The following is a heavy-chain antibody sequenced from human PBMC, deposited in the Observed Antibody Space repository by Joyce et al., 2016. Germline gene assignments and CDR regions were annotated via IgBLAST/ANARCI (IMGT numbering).Heavy chain of an antibody. CDR3: ARDQGSAADWLDP. Sequence: EVHLVESGGGVIQPGGSLRLSCAASGFIVSSNYMTWVRQAPGKGLEWVSVIYVGGSTYYADSGKGRFTISRDNSKNTVYLQMNSLRAEDTAVYYCARDQGSAADWLDPWGQGTLVTVSS. CDR2: IYVGGST. V-gene: IGHV3-53*01. J-gene: IGHJ5*02. D-gene: IGHD6-25*01. CDR1: GFIVSSNY.